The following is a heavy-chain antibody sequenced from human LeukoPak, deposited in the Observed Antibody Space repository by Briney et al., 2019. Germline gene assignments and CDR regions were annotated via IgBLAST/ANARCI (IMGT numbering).Heavy chain of an antibody. CDR1: GGTFSSYA. D-gene: IGHD5-24*01. J-gene: IGHJ6*03. CDR2: IIPIFGTA. CDR3: ARAGQYGSYYYYMDV. V-gene: IGHV1-69*05. Sequence: ASVKVSFKASGGTFSSYAISWVRQAPGQGLEWMGGIIPIFGTANYAQKFQGRVTITTDESTSTAYMELSSLRSEDTAVYYCARAGQYGSYYYYMDVWGKGTTVTVSS.